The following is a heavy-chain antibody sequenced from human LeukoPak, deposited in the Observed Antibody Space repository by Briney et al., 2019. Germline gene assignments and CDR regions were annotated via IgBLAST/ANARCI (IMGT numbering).Heavy chain of an antibody. D-gene: IGHD2-15*01. Sequence: GGSLRLSCAASGFTFSSYAMSWVRQAPGKGLEWVSAISGSGGSTYYADSVKGRFTTSRDNSKNTLYLQMNSLRAEDTAVYYCAKVAHNYCSGGSCYSGLFDYWGQGTLVTVSS. V-gene: IGHV3-23*01. CDR2: ISGSGGST. CDR3: AKVAHNYCSGGSCYSGLFDY. CDR1: GFTFSSYA. J-gene: IGHJ4*02.